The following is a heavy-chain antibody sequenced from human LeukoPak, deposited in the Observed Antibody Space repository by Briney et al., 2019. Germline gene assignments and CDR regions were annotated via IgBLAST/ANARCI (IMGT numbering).Heavy chain of an antibody. CDR1: GGSLSSSSYY. V-gene: IGHV4-39*01. Sequence: SETLSLTCTVSGGSLSSSSYYWGWIRQPPGKVLEWIGNIYYSGSTYYNPSLKSRVTISVDTSKNQFSLRLSSVTAADTAVYYCARRAQYSSSWYWFDPWGQGTLVTVSS. J-gene: IGHJ5*02. CDR2: IYYSGST. CDR3: ARRAQYSSSWYWFDP. D-gene: IGHD6-13*01.